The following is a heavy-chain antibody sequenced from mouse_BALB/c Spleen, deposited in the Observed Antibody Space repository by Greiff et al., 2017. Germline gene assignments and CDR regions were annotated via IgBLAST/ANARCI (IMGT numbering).Heavy chain of an antibody. D-gene: IGHD4-1*01. CDR2: IRNKANGYTT. CDR3: ASTGKGYAMDY. V-gene: IGHV7-3*02. CDR1: GFTFTDYY. J-gene: IGHJ4*01. Sequence: EVKVVESGGGLVQPGGSLRLSCATSGFTFTDYYMSWVRQPPGKALEWLGFIRNKANGYTTEYSASVKGRFTISRDNSQSILYLQMNTLRAEDSATYYCASTGKGYAMDYWGQGTSVTVSS.